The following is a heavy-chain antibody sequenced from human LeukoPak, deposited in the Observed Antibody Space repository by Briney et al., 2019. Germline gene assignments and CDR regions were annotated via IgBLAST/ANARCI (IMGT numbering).Heavy chain of an antibody. CDR1: GFSFSSHG. CDR2: ISGSGGST. V-gene: IGHV3-23*01. D-gene: IGHD3-9*01. J-gene: IGHJ6*03. Sequence: PGGTLRLSCAASGFSFSSHGMSWVRQAPGKGLEWVSAISGSGGSTYYADSVKGRFTISRDNSKNTLYLQMNSLRAEDTAVYYCAKSGDYDILTWLYYYMDVWGKGTTVTISS. CDR3: AKSGDYDILTWLYYYMDV.